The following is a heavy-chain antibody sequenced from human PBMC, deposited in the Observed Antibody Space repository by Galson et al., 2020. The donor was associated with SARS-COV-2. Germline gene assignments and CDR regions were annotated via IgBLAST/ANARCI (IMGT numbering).Heavy chain of an antibody. CDR3: AREVGDGYMHTQNNY. J-gene: IGHJ4*02. CDR2: IIPIFGTA. D-gene: IGHD3-10*01. CDR1: GGTFSSYA. V-gene: IGHV1-69*13. Sequence: SVKVSCKASGGTFSSYAISWVRQAPGQGLEWMGGIIPIFGTANYAQKFQGRVTITADESTSTAYMELSSLRSEDTAVYYCAREVGDGYMHTQNNYWGQGTLVTVSS.